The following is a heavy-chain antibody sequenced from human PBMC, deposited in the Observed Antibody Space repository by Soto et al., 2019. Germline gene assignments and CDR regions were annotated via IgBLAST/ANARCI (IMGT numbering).Heavy chain of an antibody. J-gene: IGHJ4*02. CDR2: IIPIFGTA. Sequence: SVKVSCKASGGTFSSYAISWVRQAPGQGLEWMGGIIPIFGTANYAQEFQGRVTITADESTSTAYMELSSLRSEDTAVYYCARDRDSSSRFDYWGQGTLVTVSS. CDR3: ARDRDSSSRFDY. V-gene: IGHV1-69*13. D-gene: IGHD6-6*01. CDR1: GGTFSSYA.